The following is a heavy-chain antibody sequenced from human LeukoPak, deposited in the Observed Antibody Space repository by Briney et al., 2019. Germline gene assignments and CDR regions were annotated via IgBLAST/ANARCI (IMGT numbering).Heavy chain of an antibody. Sequence: WASVKVSCKASGYTFTSYYMHWVRQAPGQGLEWMGIIYPSGGSTSYAQKLQGRVTMTRDTSTSTVYMELSSLRSEETAVYYCERIGVGELDFWGQGTLVTVSS. V-gene: IGHV1-46*04. J-gene: IGHJ4*02. D-gene: IGHD1-26*01. CDR3: ERIGVGELDF. CDR1: GYTFTSYY. CDR2: IYPSGGST.